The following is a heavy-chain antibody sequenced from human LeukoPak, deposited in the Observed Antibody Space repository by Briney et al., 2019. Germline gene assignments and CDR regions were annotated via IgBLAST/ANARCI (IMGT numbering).Heavy chain of an antibody. CDR1: GFTFSSYS. CDR2: ITSSSSYI. CDR3: ARDLLQAIVVVVTAKNAFDI. V-gene: IGHV3-21*01. D-gene: IGHD2-15*01. J-gene: IGHJ3*02. Sequence: PGGSLRLSCAASGFTFSSYSMNWVRQAPGKGLEWVSSITSSSSYIYYADSVKGRFTISRDNAKNSLYLQMNGLRAEDTAVYYCARDLLQAIVVVVTAKNAFDIWGQGTMVTVSS.